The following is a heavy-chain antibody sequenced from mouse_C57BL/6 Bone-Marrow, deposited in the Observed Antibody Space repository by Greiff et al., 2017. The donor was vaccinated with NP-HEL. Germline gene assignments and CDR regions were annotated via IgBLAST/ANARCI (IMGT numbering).Heavy chain of an antibody. Sequence: QVQLKESGPGLVQPSQSLSITCTVSGFSLTSYGVHWVRQPPGKGLEWLGVIWSGGSTDYNAAFISRLSISKDNSKSQVFFKMNSLQADDTAIYYCAKNKDGYYLAWFAYWGQGTLVTVSA. CDR2: IWSGGST. CDR1: GFSLTSYG. CDR3: AKNKDGYYLAWFAY. V-gene: IGHV2-4*01. D-gene: IGHD2-3*01. J-gene: IGHJ3*01.